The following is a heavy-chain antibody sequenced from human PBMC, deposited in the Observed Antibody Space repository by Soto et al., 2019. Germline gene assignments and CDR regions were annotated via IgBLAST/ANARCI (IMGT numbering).Heavy chain of an antibody. CDR1: GGSISSGGYY. Sequence: SETLSLTCTVSGGSISSGGYYWSWIRQHPGKGLEWIGYTFYSGATYYNPSLKSRTIISVDTSKNQFSLTLTSLTAADTAVYYCARVQPYDYGANTGWLDPWGQGTLVTVSS. J-gene: IGHJ5*02. CDR3: ARVQPYDYGANTGWLDP. D-gene: IGHD4-17*01. CDR2: TFYSGAT. V-gene: IGHV4-31*03.